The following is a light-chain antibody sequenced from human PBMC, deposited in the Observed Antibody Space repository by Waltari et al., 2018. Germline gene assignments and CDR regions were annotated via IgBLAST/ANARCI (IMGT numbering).Light chain of an antibody. CDR3: QQSYSFPRT. CDR2: TAS. V-gene: IGKV1-39*01. J-gene: IGKJ1*01. CDR1: QSITNY. Sequence: DIQMTQSPSCLCASGGDRVPFTCRARQSITNYLNWYQQRPGEAPKLLIHTASSLQSGVPSRFSGSGFGTDFSLTISTLQPEDFATYYCQQSYSFPRTFGQGTKVEI.